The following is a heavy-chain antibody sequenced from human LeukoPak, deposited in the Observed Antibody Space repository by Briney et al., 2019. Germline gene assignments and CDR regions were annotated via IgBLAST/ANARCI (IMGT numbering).Heavy chain of an antibody. J-gene: IGHJ3*02. CDR1: GYSFTSYW. Sequence: GESLKISCQGSGYSFTSYWMGWVGQVPGKGLEWMGIIYPGDSDTRYSPSFPGRVTISADKSISTAYLQWSSLKGSHTAMHYCARNGGNDALDIWGQGTMVTVSS. D-gene: IGHD4-23*01. CDR3: ARNGGNDALDI. CDR2: IYPGDSDT. V-gene: IGHV5-51*01.